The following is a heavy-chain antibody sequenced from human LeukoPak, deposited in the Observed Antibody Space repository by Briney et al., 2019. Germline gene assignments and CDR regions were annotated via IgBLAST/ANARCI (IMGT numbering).Heavy chain of an antibody. CDR3: ARGATAMAPGGFDY. CDR1: GFTVSSYS. CDR2: ISSSSSYI. J-gene: IGHJ4*02. V-gene: IGHV3-21*01. D-gene: IGHD5-18*01. Sequence: PGGSLRLSCAASGFTVSSYSMNWVRQAPGKGLEWVSSISSSSSYIYYADSVKGRFTISRDNAKNSLYLQMNSLRAEDTAVYYCARGATAMAPGGFDYRGQGTLVTVSS.